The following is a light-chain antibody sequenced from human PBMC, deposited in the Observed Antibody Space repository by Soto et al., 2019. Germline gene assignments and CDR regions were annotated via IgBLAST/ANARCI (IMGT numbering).Light chain of an antibody. CDR3: GTWDSSLSVVV. J-gene: IGLJ2*01. Sequence: QSVLTQPPSVSAAPGQKVTISCSGRSSNIGSNFVSWYQQLPGTAPKLLIYDNDKRPPGIPDRFSGSKSGTSATLGITGLQTGDEADYYCGTWDSSLSVVVFGGGTKVTVL. V-gene: IGLV1-51*01. CDR2: DND. CDR1: SSNIGSNF.